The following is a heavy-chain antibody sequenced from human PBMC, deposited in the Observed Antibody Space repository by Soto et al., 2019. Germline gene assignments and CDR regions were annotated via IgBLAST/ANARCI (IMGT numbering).Heavy chain of an antibody. Sequence: QVQLVQSGTEVKKPGSSVKVSCKASGGTFSSYAITWVRQAPGQGLEWMGGIIPFFGRTNYAQKFQGRVTITADESTTTAYMDLSSLRAEDTAVYYCASGAGYYDSSGYYYRAFDIWGQGTIVTVSS. D-gene: IGHD3-22*01. J-gene: IGHJ3*02. CDR3: ASGAGYYDSSGYYYRAFDI. CDR1: GGTFSSYA. CDR2: IIPFFGRT. V-gene: IGHV1-69*01.